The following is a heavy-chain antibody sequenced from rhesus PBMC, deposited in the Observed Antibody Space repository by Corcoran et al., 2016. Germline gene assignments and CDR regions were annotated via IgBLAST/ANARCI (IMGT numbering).Heavy chain of an antibody. CDR2: IYGSNTRT. D-gene: IGHD6S26*01. V-gene: IGHV4S10*01. Sequence: QVQLQESGPGVVKPSETLSLTCAVSGGSISDSYRWSWIHQPPGKGLEWIGYIYGSNTRTNYNPSLQSRVTLSKDPSKNQFSLKLSSVTAADTAVYYCARNSYGAAGHWGQGVLVTVSS. J-gene: IGHJ4*01. CDR3: ARNSYGAAGH. CDR1: GGSISDSYR.